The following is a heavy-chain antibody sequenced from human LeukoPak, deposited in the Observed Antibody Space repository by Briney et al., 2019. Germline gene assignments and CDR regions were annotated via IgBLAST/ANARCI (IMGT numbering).Heavy chain of an antibody. J-gene: IGHJ4*02. D-gene: IGHD2-2*01. CDR3: AKDRRIVVVPAAYFDY. CDR2: ISGSGGST. CDR1: GFSFSSYA. Sequence: QSGGSLRLSCAASGFSFSSYAMSWVRQAPGKGLEWVSAISGSGGSTYYADSVKGRFTISRDNSKNTLYLQMNSLRAEDTAVYYCAKDRRIVVVPAAYFDYWGQGTLVTVSS. V-gene: IGHV3-23*01.